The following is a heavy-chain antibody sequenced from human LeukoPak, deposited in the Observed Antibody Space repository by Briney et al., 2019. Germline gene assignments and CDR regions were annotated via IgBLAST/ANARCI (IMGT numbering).Heavy chain of an antibody. CDR2: ISYDGSQK. CDR3: AKGIAEAGIQGNYYGMDA. CDR1: GFIFSSYG. V-gene: IGHV3-30*18. J-gene: IGHJ6*02. Sequence: PGRSLRLSCAASGFIFSSYGIHWVRQAPGMGPEWVAAISYDGSQKYYADSVKGRSTMSKDNYKNTAYLQMNSLRGEDTAVYYCAKGIAEAGIQGNYYGMDAWGQGTTVTVSS. D-gene: IGHD6-13*01.